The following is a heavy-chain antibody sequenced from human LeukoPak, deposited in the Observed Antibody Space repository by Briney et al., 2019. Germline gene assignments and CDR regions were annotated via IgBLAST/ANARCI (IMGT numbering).Heavy chain of an antibody. CDR2: IYTSGST. J-gene: IGHJ4*02. CDR3: AREDVRGCGYYRMPFDY. V-gene: IGHV4-4*07. Sequence: PSETLSLTCTVSGGSISSYYWSWIRQPAGKGLEWIGRIYTSGSTNYNPSLKSRVTMSVDTSKNQFSLKLSSVTAADTAVYYCAREDVRGCGYYRMPFDYWGQGTLVTVSS. D-gene: IGHD3-22*01. CDR1: GGSISSYY.